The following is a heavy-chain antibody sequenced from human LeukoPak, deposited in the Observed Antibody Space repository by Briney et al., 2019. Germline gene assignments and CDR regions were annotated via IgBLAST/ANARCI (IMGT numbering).Heavy chain of an antibody. CDR2: IHYTGTT. V-gene: IGHV4-59*01. CDR1: GGSISSYY. CDR3: ARGYGSGSYNNFNQ. J-gene: IGHJ4*02. Sequence: ASETLSLTCTVSGGSISSYYWSWIRQPPGKGLEWIGYIHYTGTTDYIPSLTSRVTMSVDTSKNQFSLLLTSVTAADTAVYYCARGYGSGSYNNFNQWGQGLLVAVSS. D-gene: IGHD3-10*01.